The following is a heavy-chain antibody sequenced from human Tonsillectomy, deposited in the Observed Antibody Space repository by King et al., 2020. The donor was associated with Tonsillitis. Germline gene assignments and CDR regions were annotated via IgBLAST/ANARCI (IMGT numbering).Heavy chain of an antibody. CDR2: ISSSSRTI. J-gene: IGHJ5*02. Sequence: VQLVESGGGLVQPGGSLRLSCAASGFTFSSYNMNWVRQAPGKGLEWGSFISSSSRTIYYADSVKGRFTISRDNAKNSLYLQMNSLRAEDTAVYYCARDRRAIFGVALPFDPWGQGTLVTVSS. D-gene: IGHD3-3*01. CDR3: ARDRRAIFGVALPFDP. V-gene: IGHV3-48*01. CDR1: GFTFSSYN.